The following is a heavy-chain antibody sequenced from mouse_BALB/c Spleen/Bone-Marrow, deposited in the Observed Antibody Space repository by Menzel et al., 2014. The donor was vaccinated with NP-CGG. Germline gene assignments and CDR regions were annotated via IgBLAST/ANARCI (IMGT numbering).Heavy chain of an antibody. Sequence: VKLMESGPGLVPPSQSLSITCTLSGFSLTSYGVHWVRQPPGKGLEWLVVIWSDGSTTYNSALKSRLSISKDNSKSQVFLKMNSLQTDDTAMYYCARCYYGYAMDYGGQGTSVTVSS. CDR3: ARCYYGYAMDY. CDR2: IWSDGST. CDR1: GFSLTSYG. J-gene: IGHJ4*01. D-gene: IGHD1-1*01. V-gene: IGHV2-6*03.